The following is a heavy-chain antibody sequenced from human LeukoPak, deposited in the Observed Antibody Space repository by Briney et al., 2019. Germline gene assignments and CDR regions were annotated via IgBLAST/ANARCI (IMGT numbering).Heavy chain of an antibody. J-gene: IGHJ4*02. CDR1: GYSFTSYW. V-gene: IGHV5-51*01. CDR3: AIGQPPDY. CDR2: IYPGDSDT. D-gene: IGHD3-10*01. Sequence: GESLKISCKGSGYSFTSYWIGGVGQMPGKGLEWMGIIYPGDSDTRYSPSCQGQATISADKSISTAYLQWSSLKASDTAMYYCAIGQPPDYWGQGTLVTVSS.